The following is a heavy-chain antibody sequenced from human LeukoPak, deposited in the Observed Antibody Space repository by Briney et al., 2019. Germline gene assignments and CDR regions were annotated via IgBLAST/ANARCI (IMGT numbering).Heavy chain of an antibody. J-gene: IGHJ4*02. CDR2: ISYDGSNK. Sequence: GGSLRLSCAASGFTFSSYAMHWVRQAPGKGLEWVAVISYDGSNKYYADSVKGRFTISRDNSKNTLYLQMNSLRAEDTAVYYCTTGNIAAAGTSDFDYWGQGTLVTVSS. CDR1: GFTFSSYA. D-gene: IGHD6-13*01. CDR3: TTGNIAAAGTSDFDY. V-gene: IGHV3-30-3*01.